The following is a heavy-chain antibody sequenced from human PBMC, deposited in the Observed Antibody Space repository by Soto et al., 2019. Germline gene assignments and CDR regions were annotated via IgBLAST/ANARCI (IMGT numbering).Heavy chain of an antibody. V-gene: IGHV4-4*02. CDR1: GGSISSSNW. Sequence: SETLSLTCAVSGGSISSSNWWSWVRQSPGKGLEWIGEIYHSGSTNYNPSLKSRVTISVDKSKNQFSLKLSSVTAADTAVYYCAREGNLGRWLQPLDYWGQGTLVTVSS. D-gene: IGHD5-12*01. CDR3: AREGNLGRWLQPLDY. CDR2: IYHSGST. J-gene: IGHJ4*02.